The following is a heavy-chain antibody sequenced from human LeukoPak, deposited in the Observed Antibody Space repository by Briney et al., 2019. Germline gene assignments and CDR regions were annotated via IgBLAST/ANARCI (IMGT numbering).Heavy chain of an antibody. J-gene: IGHJ4*02. D-gene: IGHD6-19*01. Sequence: GGSLRLSCAASGFTFSSYAMSWVRQAPGKGLEWVSAISGSGGSTYYADSVKGRFTISRDNSKNTLYLRMNSLGAEDTAVYYCAKQGSSGWYPFLDCWGQGTLVTVSS. CDR3: AKQGSSGWYPFLDC. CDR1: GFTFSSYA. V-gene: IGHV3-23*01. CDR2: ISGSGGST.